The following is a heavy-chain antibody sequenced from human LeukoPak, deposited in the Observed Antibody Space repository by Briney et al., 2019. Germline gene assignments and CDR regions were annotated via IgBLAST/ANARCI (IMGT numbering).Heavy chain of an antibody. Sequence: PPGGSVRLACAASGFTFSSYGMHSVRQAPGKGLEWVAFIGYDGSNKYYTDFVKGRFTISRDNSKNTLYLQMNSLRAEDTGVYYCAKDGVPSRWFGRNYFDYWGQGTLVTVSS. V-gene: IGHV3-30*02. D-gene: IGHD3-10*01. J-gene: IGHJ4*02. CDR1: GFTFSSYG. CDR3: AKDGVPSRWFGRNYFDY. CDR2: IGYDGSNK.